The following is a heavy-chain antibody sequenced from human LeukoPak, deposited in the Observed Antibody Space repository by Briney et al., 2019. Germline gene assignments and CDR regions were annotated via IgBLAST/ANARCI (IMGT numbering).Heavy chain of an antibody. CDR1: GGTFSSYA. J-gene: IGHJ5*02. CDR3: ARGDDFWTLFDP. CDR2: IIPIFGTA. V-gene: IGHV1-69*13. D-gene: IGHD3-3*01. Sequence: ASVKVSCKDSGGTFSSYAISWVRQAPGQGLEWMGGIIPIFGTANYAQKFQGRVTITADESTSTAYMELSSLRSEDTAVYYCARGDDFWTLFDPWGQGTLVTVSS.